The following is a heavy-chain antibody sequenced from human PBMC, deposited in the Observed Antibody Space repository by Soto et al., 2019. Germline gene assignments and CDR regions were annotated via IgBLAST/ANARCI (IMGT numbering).Heavy chain of an antibody. V-gene: IGHV3-53*01. CDR2: IYADGAT. J-gene: IGHJ4*02. Sequence: GGSLRLSCAASGFTVSISSMSWVRQAPGKGLEWVSLIYADGATYYGDSVKGRFTISRDTSKNTLSLQMTSLRADDAAVYYCARDDSFLGAPFHYWGQGTLVTVSS. CDR3: ARDDSFLGAPFHY. CDR1: GFTVSISS. D-gene: IGHD3-16*01.